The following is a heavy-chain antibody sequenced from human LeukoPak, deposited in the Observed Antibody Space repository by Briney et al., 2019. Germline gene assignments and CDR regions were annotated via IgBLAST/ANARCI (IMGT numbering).Heavy chain of an antibody. J-gene: IGHJ3*02. Sequence: SETLSLTCTVSGGSINTYYFSWIRQPPGEGLEWIGYIYYSGSTNYNPSLKSRVTISVDTSKNQISLQLSSVTAADTAVYYCARDKSVTNYGDAFQIWGQGTRVTVSS. V-gene: IGHV4-59*01. CDR1: GGSINTYY. D-gene: IGHD4-17*01. CDR2: IYYSGST. CDR3: ARDKSVTNYGDAFQI.